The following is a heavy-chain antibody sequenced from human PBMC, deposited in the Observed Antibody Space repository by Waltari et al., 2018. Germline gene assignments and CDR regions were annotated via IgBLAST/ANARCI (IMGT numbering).Heavy chain of an antibody. V-gene: IGHV4-4*02. CDR1: GDSISGYYW. D-gene: IGHD2-2*01. Sequence: QVQLRESGQGLVKPSGTLSLTCAFSGDSISGYYWWSWVRQSPEKGLEWIGQVYHSGKTHYNPSLQSRVTISVDKPKNQFSLNLNSVTAADTAVYYCAGDRAIGLFFDYWGRGTLVTVSS. CDR3: AGDRAIGLFFDY. CDR2: VYHSGKT. J-gene: IGHJ4*02.